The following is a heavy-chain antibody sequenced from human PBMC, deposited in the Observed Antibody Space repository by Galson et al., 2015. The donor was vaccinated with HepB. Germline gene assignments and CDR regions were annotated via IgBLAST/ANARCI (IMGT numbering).Heavy chain of an antibody. J-gene: IGHJ3*02. CDR1: GGSFSAYY. CDR3: ATTCTSGPSLEAFES. Sequence: SETLSLTCAVYGGSFSAYYWSWIRQSPGKGLEWIGEIFHSGITNYNPSLKSRVTMSVDTSKNQISLRLTSVTAADTAVYYCATTCTSGPSLEAFESWGQGTMVTVSS. V-gene: IGHV4-34*12. CDR2: IFHSGIT. D-gene: IGHD2-8*01.